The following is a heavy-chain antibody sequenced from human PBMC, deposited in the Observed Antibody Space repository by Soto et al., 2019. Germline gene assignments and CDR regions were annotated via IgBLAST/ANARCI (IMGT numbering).Heavy chain of an antibody. CDR1: GFTFINAW. J-gene: IGHJ4*02. Sequence: EVQLVESGGGLVEPGGSLRLSCAASGFTFINAWMTWVRQAPGKGLEWVGRIRSKTDGETTDYAAPVKGRFTITRDDSKNTLYLQMTSLPTEDTAVYFCTTELGSCWSGHYFDFWGQGTLVTVSS. CDR3: TTELGSCWSGHYFDF. V-gene: IGHV3-15*07. D-gene: IGHD6-19*01. CDR2: IRSKTDGETT.